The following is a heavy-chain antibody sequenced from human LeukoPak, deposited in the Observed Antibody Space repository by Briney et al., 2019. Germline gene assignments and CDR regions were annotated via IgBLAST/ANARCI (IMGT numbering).Heavy chain of an antibody. CDR3: VREEGY. CDR1: GFTFSTYW. CDR2: IKQDGSHK. J-gene: IGHJ4*02. V-gene: IGHV3-7*01. Sequence: SGGSLRLSCAASGFTFSTYWMYWVRQAPGRGLEWVANIKQDGSHKYYVDSVKGRFTISRDNAKNSLYLQMNSLRVEDTAVYYCVREEGYWGQGTLVTVSS.